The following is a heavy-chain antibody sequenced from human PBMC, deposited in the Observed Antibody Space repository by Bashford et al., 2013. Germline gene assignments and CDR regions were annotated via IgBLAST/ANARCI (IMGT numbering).Heavy chain of an antibody. Sequence: ASVKVSCKASGYTFTGYYIHWVRQAPGQGLEWMGWINPNSDGTNYAQKFQGRVTMTRDTSISTAYMELSSLKSDDTAVYYCARGISYADQYLDYWVRGNLVTVSS. V-gene: IGHV1-2*02. J-gene: IGHJ4*03. CDR2: INPNSDGT. CDR3: ARGISYADQYLDY. CDR1: GYTFTGYY. D-gene: IGHD4-17*01.